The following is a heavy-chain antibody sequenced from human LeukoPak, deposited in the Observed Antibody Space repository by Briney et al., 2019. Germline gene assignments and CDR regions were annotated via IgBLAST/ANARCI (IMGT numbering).Heavy chain of an antibody. CDR3: ARGPTDFDASDI. CDR1: GFTISSYW. CDR2: IKHDGSET. V-gene: IGHV3-7*01. J-gene: IGHJ3*02. Sequence: GGSLRLSCAASGFTISSYWMSWVRQVPGKGLESVAHIKHDGSETYYVDTVRGRFIISRDNAKNSLYLQMNSLRVEDTAVYHCARGPTDFDASDIWGHGTLVTVSS.